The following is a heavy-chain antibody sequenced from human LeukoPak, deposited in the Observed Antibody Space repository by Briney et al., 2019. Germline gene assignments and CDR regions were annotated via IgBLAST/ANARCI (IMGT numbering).Heavy chain of an antibody. CDR2: INQDGSEK. Sequence: KPGGPLRLSCAVSGLPFSNHWMTWVRQAPGKGLERVANINQDGSEKYYVDSVKGRFSISRDNAKSSLYLQMNSLRVEDTAMYFCAREGYGDYHIWGQGTIVTVSS. J-gene: IGHJ3*02. CDR3: AREGYGDYHI. D-gene: IGHD4-17*01. V-gene: IGHV3-7*01. CDR1: GLPFSNHW.